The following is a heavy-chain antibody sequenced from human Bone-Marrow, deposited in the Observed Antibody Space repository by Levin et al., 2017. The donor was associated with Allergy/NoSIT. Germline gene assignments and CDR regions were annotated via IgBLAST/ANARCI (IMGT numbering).Heavy chain of an antibody. CDR2: TSYDGTNN. J-gene: IGHJ4*02. Sequence: PGGSLRLSCAASGFTFSTFGMHWVRQAPGKGLEWVAVTSYDGTNNYYADSVKGRFTISRDNSKNTLYLQMNSLRAEDTAVYYCTRGARMVGTTTLCDYWGQGTLVTVSS. CDR3: TRGARMVGTTTLCDY. CDR1: GFTFSTFG. V-gene: IGHV3-30*03. D-gene: IGHD1-26*01.